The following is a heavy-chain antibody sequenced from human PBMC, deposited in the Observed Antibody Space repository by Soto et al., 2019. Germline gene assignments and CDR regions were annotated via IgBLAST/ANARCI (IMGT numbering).Heavy chain of an antibody. D-gene: IGHD6-19*01. V-gene: IGHV1-3*01. Sequence: GAPVKVSCKASGYTFTSYAVHWVLQAPGQRLERMGWINAGNGNTKYSQKFQGRVTITRDTSASTAYMELSSLRSEDTAVYYCARDAGGIYSSGWYDWFDPWGQGTLVTVSS. CDR3: ARDAGGIYSSGWYDWFDP. CDR1: GYTFTSYA. CDR2: INAGNGNT. J-gene: IGHJ5*02.